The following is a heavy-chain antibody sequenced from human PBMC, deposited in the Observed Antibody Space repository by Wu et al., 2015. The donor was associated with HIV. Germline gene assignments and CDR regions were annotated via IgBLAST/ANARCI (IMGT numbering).Heavy chain of an antibody. CDR2: INPSSGST. Sequence: QVQLVQSGAEVKKPGASVKISCKASAYSFIDYYVHWVRQAPGHGLEWVGIINPSSGSTSYAQKFKGRVTMTRDTSTATVYMELSSLRSDDTAIYSCARAGGFCSGTSCLDLWGQGTLVAVSS. D-gene: IGHD2-2*03. V-gene: IGHV1-46*01. J-gene: IGHJ5*02. CDR1: AYSFIDYY. CDR3: ARAGGFCSGTSCLDL.